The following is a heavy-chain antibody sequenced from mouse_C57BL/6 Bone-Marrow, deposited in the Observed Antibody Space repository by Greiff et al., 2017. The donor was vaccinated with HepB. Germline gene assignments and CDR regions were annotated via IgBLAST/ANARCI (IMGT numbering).Heavy chain of an antibody. D-gene: IGHD2-3*01. CDR1: GYKFTDYE. CDR3: TRSIDDGYYEVIDY. V-gene: IGHV1-15*01. CDR2: IDPETGGT. J-gene: IGHJ4*01. Sequence: QVQLQQSGAELVRPGASVTLSCKASGYKFTDYEMHWVKQTPVHGLEWIGAIDPETGGTAYNQKFKGKAILTADKSSSTAYMELRSLTSEDSAVYYCTRSIDDGYYEVIDYWGQGTSVTVSS.